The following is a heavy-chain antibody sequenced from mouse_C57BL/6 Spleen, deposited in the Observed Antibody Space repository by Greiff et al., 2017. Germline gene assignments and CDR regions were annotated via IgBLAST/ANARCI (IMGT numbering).Heavy chain of an antibody. V-gene: IGHV1-42*01. CDR2: INPSTGGT. CDR1: GYSFTGYY. Sequence: EVKLVESGPELVKPGASVKISCKASGYSFTGYYMNWVKQSPEKSLEWIGEINPSTGGTTYNQKFKAKATLTVDKSSSTAYMQLKSLTSEDSAVYYCARSGDSSLYAMDYWGQGTSVTVSS. D-gene: IGHD1-1*01. J-gene: IGHJ4*01. CDR3: ARSGDSSLYAMDY.